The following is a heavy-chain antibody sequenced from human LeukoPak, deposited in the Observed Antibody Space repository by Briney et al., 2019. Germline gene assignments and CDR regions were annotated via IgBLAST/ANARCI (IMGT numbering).Heavy chain of an antibody. CDR3: AKGRGWEASYYYYYMDV. J-gene: IGHJ6*03. Sequence: PGGSLRLSCAASGFTVSSNFMTWVCQAPGKGLEWVSVIYSGGSTYYADSVRGRFTISRDNSKNTLYLQMNSLRAEDTAVYYCAKGRGWEASYYYYYMDVWGKGTTVTISS. D-gene: IGHD1-26*01. CDR2: IYSGGST. V-gene: IGHV3-53*05. CDR1: GFTVSSNF.